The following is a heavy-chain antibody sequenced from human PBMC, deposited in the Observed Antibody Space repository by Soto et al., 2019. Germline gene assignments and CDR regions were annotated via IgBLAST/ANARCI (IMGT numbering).Heavy chain of an antibody. D-gene: IGHD5-12*01. V-gene: IGHV3-49*03. J-gene: IGHJ4*02. CDR2: IRSKAYGGTT. CDR1: GFTFGDYA. Sequence: GGSLRLSCTASGFTFGDYAMSWLRQAPGKWLGWVGFIRSKAYGGTTEYAASVKGRFTISRDDSKSIAYLQMNSLKTEDTAVYYCTRTGFRLRREYYFDYWGQGTLVTVSS. CDR3: TRTGFRLRREYYFDY.